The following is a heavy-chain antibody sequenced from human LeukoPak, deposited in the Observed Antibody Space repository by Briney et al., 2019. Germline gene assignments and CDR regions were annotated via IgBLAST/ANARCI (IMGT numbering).Heavy chain of an antibody. J-gene: IGHJ5*02. Sequence: GASVKVSCKASGYTFTSYSISWVRQAPGQGLEWMGWISAYNGNTNYAQKLQGRVTMTTDTSTSTAYMELRSLRSDDTAVYYCARDRGIGWDILTGYYWFDPWGQGTLVTVSS. D-gene: IGHD3-9*01. V-gene: IGHV1-18*01. CDR2: ISAYNGNT. CDR3: ARDRGIGWDILTGYYWFDP. CDR1: GYTFTSYS.